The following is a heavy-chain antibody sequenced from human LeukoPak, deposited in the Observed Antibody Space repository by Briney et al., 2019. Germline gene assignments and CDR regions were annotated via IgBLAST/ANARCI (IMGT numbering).Heavy chain of an antibody. Sequence: ASVKVSCKASGYTFTSYDINWVRQATGQGLEWMGWMNPNSGNTGYTQKFQGRVTMTRNTSISTAYMELSSLRSEDTAVYYCARLWLKGYYDSSGYPRQNDYWGQGTLVTVSS. J-gene: IGHJ4*02. CDR1: GYTFTSYD. V-gene: IGHV1-8*01. CDR3: ARLWLKGYYDSSGYPRQNDY. CDR2: MNPNSGNT. D-gene: IGHD3-22*01.